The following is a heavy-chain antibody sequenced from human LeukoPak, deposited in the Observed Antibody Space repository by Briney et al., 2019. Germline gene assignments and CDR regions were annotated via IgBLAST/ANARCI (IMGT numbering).Heavy chain of an antibody. CDR3: ASTRYSFGAFGY. V-gene: IGHV4-30-4*01. D-gene: IGHD3-16*02. Sequence: SETLSLTCTVSGGSISSGDYYWSWIRQPPGKGLEWIGYIYYSGSTNYNPSLKSRVTISVDTSKNQFSLKLSSVTAADTAVYYCASTRYSFGAFGYWGQGTLVTVSS. CDR1: GGSISSGDYY. J-gene: IGHJ4*02. CDR2: IYYSGST.